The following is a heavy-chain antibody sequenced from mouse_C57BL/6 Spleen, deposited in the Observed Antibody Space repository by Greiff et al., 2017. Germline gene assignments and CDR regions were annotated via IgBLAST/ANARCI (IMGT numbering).Heavy chain of an antibody. CDR2: IDPETGGT. V-gene: IGHV1-15*01. CDR3: TREGLGYSYAMDY. CDR1: GYTFTDYE. D-gene: IGHD1-2*01. J-gene: IGHJ4*01. Sequence: VQLQESGAELVRPGASVTLSCKASGYTFTDYEMHWVKQTPVHGLEWIGAIDPETGGTAYNQKFKGKAILTADKSSSTAYMELRSLTSEDSAVXYCTREGLGYSYAMDYWGQGTSVTVSS.